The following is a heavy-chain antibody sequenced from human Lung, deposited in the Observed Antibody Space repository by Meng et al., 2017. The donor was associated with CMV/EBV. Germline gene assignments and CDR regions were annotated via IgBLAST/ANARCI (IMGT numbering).Heavy chain of an antibody. CDR2: FRYSRDP. Sequence: GSLIWCYYFVLWLRLPAGECLEGVGYFRYSRDPYSIPSLQSRLTVTFGTSKNQFSLRLTSVTATDTAVYYCFRGLYYLAGDGYYHDFWGPGTLVTVSS. CDR3: FRGLYYLAGDGYYHDF. J-gene: IGHJ4*02. V-gene: IGHV4-30-4*04. D-gene: IGHD2-21*01. CDR1: GSLIWCYYF.